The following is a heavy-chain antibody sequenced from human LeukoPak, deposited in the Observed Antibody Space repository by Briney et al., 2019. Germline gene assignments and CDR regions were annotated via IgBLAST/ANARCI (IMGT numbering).Heavy chain of an antibody. Sequence: SQTLSLTCTVSGGSISSGDYYWSWVRQPPGKGLEWIGYIYYSGSTYYNPSLNSRAAKSIYTSNNQFSLKLRSVTAADTAVYYCARAMVRGVTVDYWGEGTLVTVSS. J-gene: IGHJ4*02. V-gene: IGHV4-30-4*01. CDR2: IYYSGST. CDR1: GGSISSGDYY. D-gene: IGHD3-10*01. CDR3: ARAMVRGVTVDY.